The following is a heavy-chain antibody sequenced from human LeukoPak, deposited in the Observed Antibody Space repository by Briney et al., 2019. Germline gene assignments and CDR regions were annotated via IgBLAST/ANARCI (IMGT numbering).Heavy chain of an antibody. CDR3: AVAYDILTY. Sequence: GGSLRLSCAPSRFTFSSYRMYWVRQAPGKGLVWVSRINSDGSLTRYADSVKGRFTISRDNAKNTLYLQMNSLRAEDTAVYYCAVAYDILTYWGQGTLVTVSS. D-gene: IGHD3-9*01. CDR1: RFTFSSYR. V-gene: IGHV3-74*01. CDR2: INSDGSLT. J-gene: IGHJ4*02.